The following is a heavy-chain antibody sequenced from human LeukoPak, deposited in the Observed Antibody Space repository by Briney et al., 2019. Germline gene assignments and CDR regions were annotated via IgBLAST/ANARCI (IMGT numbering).Heavy chain of an antibody. CDR3: ARAGNYYFEY. D-gene: IGHD3-10*01. J-gene: IGHJ4*02. CDR2: INSDGSTT. Sequence: GGSLRLSCAASGFTFRTYWMHWVRQTPGQGLVWVSRINSDGSTTNYADSVKGRFAVSRDNAQNTLYLQMSSLRAEDTAVYYCARAGNYYFEYWGQGALVTVSS. V-gene: IGHV3-74*01. CDR1: GFTFRTYW.